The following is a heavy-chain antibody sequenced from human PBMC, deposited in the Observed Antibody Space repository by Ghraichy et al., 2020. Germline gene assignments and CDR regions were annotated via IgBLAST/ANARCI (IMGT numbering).Heavy chain of an antibody. CDR2: IYYSGST. Sequence: SETLSLTCTVSGGSISSYYWSWIRQPPGKGLEWIGYIYYSGSTNYNPSLKSRVTISVDTSKNQFSLKLSSVTAADTAVYYCARDVVNFPAFDIWGQGTMVTVSS. CDR1: GGSISSYY. V-gene: IGHV4-59*01. J-gene: IGHJ3*02. CDR3: ARDVVNFPAFDI. D-gene: IGHD3-3*01.